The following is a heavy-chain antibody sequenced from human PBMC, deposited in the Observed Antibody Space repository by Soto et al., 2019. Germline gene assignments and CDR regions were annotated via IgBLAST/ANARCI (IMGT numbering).Heavy chain of an antibody. D-gene: IGHD3-16*01. CDR2: INTYNGNT. V-gene: IGHV1-18*01. CDR1: GYRFTRYG. Sequence: QVQLVQSRAEVKNPGASVKVSYKASGYRFTRYGIAWARQAPGQGLEWMGWINTYNGNTNYAQNLQGRVTLTTDTSTSTAYMELTSLRSNDTAIYYCAMVDVYVTPSPQDVWGQGTTVIVSS. CDR3: AMVDVYVTPSPQDV. J-gene: IGHJ6*02.